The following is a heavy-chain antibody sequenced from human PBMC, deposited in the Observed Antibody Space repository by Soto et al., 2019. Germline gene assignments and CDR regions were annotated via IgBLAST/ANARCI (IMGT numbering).Heavy chain of an antibody. J-gene: IGHJ4*02. V-gene: IGHV3-74*01. CDR2: INSDGSRT. Sequence: EVQLVESGGGLVQPGGSLRLSCAASGFTFNNYWIHWVRQAPGKGLVWVSRINSDGSRTNYADSVKGRFTISRDNAKTTGYLQMNSLRVEDTAVYYCSRGGYGSYWIAYWGQGTLVTVSS. CDR3: SRGGYGSYWIAY. D-gene: IGHD3-10*01. CDR1: GFTFNNYW.